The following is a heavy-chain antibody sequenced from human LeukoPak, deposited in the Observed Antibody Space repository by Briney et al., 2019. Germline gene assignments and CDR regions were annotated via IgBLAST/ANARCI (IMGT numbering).Heavy chain of an antibody. D-gene: IGHD2-2*01. CDR2: INHSGST. CDR3: ARSRRETYCSSTSCAKYYFDY. V-gene: IGHV4-34*01. J-gene: IGHJ4*02. Sequence: KPSETLSLTCAVYGGSFSGYYWSWIRQPPGKGLEWIGEINHSGSTNYNPSLKSRVTISVDTSKHQFSLKLSSVTAADTAVYYCARSRRETYCSSTSCAKYYFDYWGQGTLVTVSS. CDR1: GGSFSGYY.